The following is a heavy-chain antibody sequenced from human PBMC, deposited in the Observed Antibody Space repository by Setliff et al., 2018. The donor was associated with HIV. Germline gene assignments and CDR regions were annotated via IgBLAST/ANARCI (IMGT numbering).Heavy chain of an antibody. V-gene: IGHV1-24*01. CDR2: FDPEDDET. D-gene: IGHD3-9*01. Sequence: ASVKVSCKVSGYTLTELSIHWVRQAPGKGLEWMGGFDPEDDETIYAQKFQGRVTMTEDTSTDTAYMALSSLRSEDTAMYYCATSGFYDILTGPTPGVFDIRGQGTMVTVS. CDR1: GYTLTELS. CDR3: ATSGFYDILTGPTPGVFDI. J-gene: IGHJ3*02.